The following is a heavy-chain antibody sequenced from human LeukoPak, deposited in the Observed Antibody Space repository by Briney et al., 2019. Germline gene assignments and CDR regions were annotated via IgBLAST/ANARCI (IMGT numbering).Heavy chain of an antibody. Sequence: GGSLRLSCAASGLTFSAYSMSWVRQAPGKGLEWVSAIGVSGVDTYYADSVKGRFTVSRDNSKSMLYLQLNSLRAEDTAVYYCAKDGYYGGRSWGSFDSWGQGTLVTVSS. J-gene: IGHJ4*02. V-gene: IGHV3-23*01. CDR2: IGVSGVDT. CDR3: AKDGYYGGRSWGSFDS. CDR1: GLTFSAYS. D-gene: IGHD3-10*01.